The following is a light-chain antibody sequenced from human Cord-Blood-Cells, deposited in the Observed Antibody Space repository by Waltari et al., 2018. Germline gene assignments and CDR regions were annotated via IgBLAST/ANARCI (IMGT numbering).Light chain of an antibody. Sequence: AIQMTQSPSSLSASVGDRVTITFRASQGISKDLGWYQQKPGKAPKLLIYDASRLQSGVPSRSSGSGSGTDFTLTISSLQPEDFAAYSCLKDEDYPYTFGQGTKLEIK. CDR2: DAS. CDR1: QGISKD. CDR3: LKDEDYPYT. V-gene: IGKV1-6*01. J-gene: IGKJ2*01.